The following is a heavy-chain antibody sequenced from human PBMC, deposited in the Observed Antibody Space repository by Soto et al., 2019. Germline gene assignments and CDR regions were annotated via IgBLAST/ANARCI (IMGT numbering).Heavy chain of an antibody. CDR3: ARDEDSGYYGLIDY. CDR1: GFTFSSYA. J-gene: IGHJ4*02. V-gene: IGHV3-30*04. Sequence: QVQLVESGGGVVQPGRSLRLSCAASGFTFSSYAMHWVRQAPGKGLEWVAVISYDGRNKYYADSVKGRFTISRDNSKNTLYLQMNSLRAEDTAVYYCARDEDSGYYGLIDYWGQGTLVTVSS. CDR2: ISYDGRNK. D-gene: IGHD3-22*01.